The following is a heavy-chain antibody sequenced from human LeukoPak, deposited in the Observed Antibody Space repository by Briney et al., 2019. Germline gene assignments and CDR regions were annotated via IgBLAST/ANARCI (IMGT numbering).Heavy chain of an antibody. CDR2: ITGSGAFT. J-gene: IGHJ4*02. Sequence: LPGGSLRLSCAASGFTFITYSMTWVRQAPGRGLEWVSAITGSGAFTDYADSVKGRFTTSRDNPKNTLYLQMNSLRAEDTAVYYCAKRSAESSGYFDYWGQGTLVTVSS. D-gene: IGHD6-19*01. CDR3: AKRSAESSGYFDY. CDR1: GFTFITYS. V-gene: IGHV3-23*01.